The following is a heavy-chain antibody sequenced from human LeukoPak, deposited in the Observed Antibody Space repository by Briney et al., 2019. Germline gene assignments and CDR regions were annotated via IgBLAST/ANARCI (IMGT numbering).Heavy chain of an antibody. D-gene: IGHD3-10*01. Sequence: SETLSLTCTVSGASISSGAYHWSWIRQPPGKGLEWIGYSGNTDYNPSLNSRVTISVDTAKNQLSLRLSSVTTADTAVYFCATYYAGRGGSGYWGQVTLVTVSS. CDR3: ATYYAGRGGSGY. CDR2: SGNT. V-gene: IGHV4-30-4*01. J-gene: IGHJ4*02. CDR1: GASISSGAYH.